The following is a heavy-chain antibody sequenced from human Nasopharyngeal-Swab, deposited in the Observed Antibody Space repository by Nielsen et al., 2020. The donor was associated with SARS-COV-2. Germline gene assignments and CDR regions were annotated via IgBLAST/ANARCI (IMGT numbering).Heavy chain of an antibody. CDR3: AKDLGVESPLWFDY. Sequence: GESLKISYTASGFTFSSYAMSWVRQAPGKGLEWVSEISGSGGSTYYAESVKGRFTISRDNSKNTLHLQMSSLRAEDTAIYYCAKDLGVESPLWFDYWGQGTLLTVSS. CDR2: ISGSGGST. V-gene: IGHV3-23*01. D-gene: IGHD4-23*01. CDR1: GFTFSSYA. J-gene: IGHJ4*02.